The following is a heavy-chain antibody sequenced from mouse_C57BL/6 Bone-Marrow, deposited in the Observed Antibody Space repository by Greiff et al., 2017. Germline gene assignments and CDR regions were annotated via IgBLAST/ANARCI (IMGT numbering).Heavy chain of an antibody. V-gene: IGHV1-54*01. J-gene: IGHJ2*01. CDR1: GYAFTNYL. D-gene: IGHD1-1*01. CDR2: INPGSGGT. Sequence: VKLQESGAELVRPGTSVKVSCKASGYAFTNYLIEWVKQRPGQGLEWIGVINPGSGGTNYNEKFKGKATLTADKSSSTAYMQLSSLTSEDSAVYFCARRTTVVATNYFDYWGQGTTLTVSS. CDR3: ARRTTVVATNYFDY.